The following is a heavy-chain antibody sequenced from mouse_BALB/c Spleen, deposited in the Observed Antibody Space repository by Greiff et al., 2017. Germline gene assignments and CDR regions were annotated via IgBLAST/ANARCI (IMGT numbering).Heavy chain of an antibody. Sequence: EVQLQESGPGLVKPSQSLSLTCTVTGYSITSDYAWNWIRQFPGNKLEWMGYISYSGSTSYNPSLKSRISITRDTSKNQFFLQLNSVTTEDTATYYCARRGLYYGYGGFAYWGQGTLVTVSA. D-gene: IGHD2-2*01. CDR1: GYSITSDYA. CDR2: ISYSGST. V-gene: IGHV3-2*02. CDR3: ARRGLYYGYGGFAY. J-gene: IGHJ3*01.